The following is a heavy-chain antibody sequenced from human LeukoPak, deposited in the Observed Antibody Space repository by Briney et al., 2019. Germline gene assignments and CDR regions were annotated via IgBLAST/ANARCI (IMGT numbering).Heavy chain of an antibody. Sequence: ASVKVSCQASGGTFSSYAISWVRQAPGQGVEGMGGIIPIFGSANYAQKFQGRVTITADESTSTAYMELSSLRSEDTAVYYCARVRPYYYGSGIPLEQDYWGQGTLVTVSS. CDR3: ARVRPYYYGSGIPLEQDY. D-gene: IGHD3-10*01. CDR1: GGTFSSYA. V-gene: IGHV1-69*13. J-gene: IGHJ4*02. CDR2: IIPIFGSA.